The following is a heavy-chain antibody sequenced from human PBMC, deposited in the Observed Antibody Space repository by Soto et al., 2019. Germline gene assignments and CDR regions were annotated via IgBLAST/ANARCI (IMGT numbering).Heavy chain of an antibody. V-gene: IGHV5-10-1*01. J-gene: IGHJ4*02. CDR1: GYSFTNNL. Sequence: PGESLKISCKASGYSFTNNLITWVRQMPGKGLEWMGNINPRDSYTNYSPSFEGHVTISVDKSITTAYLQWSSLKASDTAMYYCARGSGWTDYWGQGTLVTVSS. CDR2: INPRDSYT. CDR3: ARGSGWTDY. D-gene: IGHD6-19*01.